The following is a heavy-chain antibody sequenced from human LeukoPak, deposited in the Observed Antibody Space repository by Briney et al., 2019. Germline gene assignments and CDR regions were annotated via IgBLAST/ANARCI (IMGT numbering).Heavy chain of an antibody. CDR1: GGTFSSYA. V-gene: IGHV1-69*01. CDR2: IIPIFGTA. D-gene: IGHD2-2*01. Sequence: ASVKVSCKASGGTFSSYAICWVRQAPGQGLEWVGGIIPIFGTANYAQKFQGRVTITADESTSTAYMELSSLRSEDTAVYYCARDARYCSSTSCYLGGDWFDPWGQGTLVTVSS. J-gene: IGHJ5*02. CDR3: ARDARYCSSTSCYLGGDWFDP.